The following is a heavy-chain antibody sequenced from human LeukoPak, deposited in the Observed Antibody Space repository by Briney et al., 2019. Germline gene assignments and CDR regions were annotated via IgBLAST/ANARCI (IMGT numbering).Heavy chain of an antibody. CDR1: GFSVSNYY. Sequence: PGGSLRLSCAVSGFSVSNYYMNWVRQAPGKGLEWVSLIGGSGETFYADSVKGRFTISRDDSKNTVYLQMNSLRAEDTAVYYCANNEHDYDLDYWGQGTLVTVSS. D-gene: IGHD4-17*01. CDR3: ANNEHDYDLDY. J-gene: IGHJ4*02. V-gene: IGHV3-53*01. CDR2: IGGSGET.